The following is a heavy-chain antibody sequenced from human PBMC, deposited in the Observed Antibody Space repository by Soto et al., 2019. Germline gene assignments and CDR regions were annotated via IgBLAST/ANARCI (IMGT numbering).Heavy chain of an antibody. V-gene: IGHV2-5*02. CDR3: AHGRSTNQVVPAAMPVPRVEYDYIWGSYRYNEYFQH. CDR2: IYWDDDK. Sequence: SGPTLVNPTQTLTLTCTFSGFSLSTSGVGVGWIRQPPGKALEWLALIYWDDDKRYSPSLKSRLTITKDTSKNQVVLKRAKRDPRETATYYGAHGRSTNQVVPAAMPVPRVEYDYIWGSYRYNEYFQHWGQGTLVTVSS. D-gene: IGHD3-16*02. J-gene: IGHJ1*01. CDR1: GFSLSTSGVG.